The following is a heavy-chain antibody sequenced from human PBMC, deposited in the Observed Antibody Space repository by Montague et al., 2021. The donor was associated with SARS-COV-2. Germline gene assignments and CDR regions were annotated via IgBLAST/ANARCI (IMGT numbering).Heavy chain of an antibody. J-gene: IGHJ3*02. Sequence: SETLSLTCTVSGGSISTYYWSWIRQSPGKGLEWIGYIYYSGNPNXNPSRRSRLSMSVDTSKNQFSLELSSVTAADTAVFFCARGNGRSPDAFDIWGQGITVTVSS. CDR3: ARGNGRSPDAFDI. D-gene: IGHD2-15*01. CDR2: IYYSGNP. V-gene: IGHV4-59*01. CDR1: GGSISTYY.